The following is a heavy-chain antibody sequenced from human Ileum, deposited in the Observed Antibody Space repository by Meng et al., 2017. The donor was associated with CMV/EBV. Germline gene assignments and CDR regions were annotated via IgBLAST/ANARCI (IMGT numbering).Heavy chain of an antibody. CDR1: GSVSGYY. CDR3: ARGRILYHYYYYYGMDV. J-gene: IGHJ6*02. Sequence: GSVSGYYWSWIRQPPGKGLEWIGEINHSGSTNYNPSLKSRVTISVDTSKNQFSLKLSSVTAADTAVYYCARGRILYHYYYYYGMDVWGQGTTVTVSS. CDR2: INHSGST. D-gene: IGHD2-8*01. V-gene: IGHV4-34*01.